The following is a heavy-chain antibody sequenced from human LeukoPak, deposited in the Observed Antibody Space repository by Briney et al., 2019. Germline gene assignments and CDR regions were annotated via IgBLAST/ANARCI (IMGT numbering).Heavy chain of an antibody. J-gene: IGHJ4*02. CDR3: ARSWPYYYDSSGPRRNFDY. D-gene: IGHD3-22*01. CDR2: INPSGGST. V-gene: IGHV1-46*01. Sequence: ASVKVSCKASGYTFTSYYMHWVRQAPGQGLEWMGIINPSGGSTSYAQKFQGRVTMTRDTSTSTVYMELSSLRSEDTAVYYCARSWPYYYDSSGPRRNFDYWGQGTLVTVSS. CDR1: GYTFTSYY.